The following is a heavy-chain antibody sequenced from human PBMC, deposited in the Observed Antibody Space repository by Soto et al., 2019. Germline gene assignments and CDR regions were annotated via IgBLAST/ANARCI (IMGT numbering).Heavy chain of an antibody. J-gene: IGHJ4*02. CDR3: AKVPFRPYYFDY. Sequence: EVQLLDSGGGLVQPGGTLRLSCAASGFTFSNYAMNWVRQAPGKGLEWVSVISARGGTTYYADSVKGRFTISRDNSKNTLYLQMNSLRADDTAIYYCAKVPFRPYYFDYWGQETLVTVSS. CDR2: ISARGGTT. V-gene: IGHV3-23*01. D-gene: IGHD2-21*01. CDR1: GFTFSNYA.